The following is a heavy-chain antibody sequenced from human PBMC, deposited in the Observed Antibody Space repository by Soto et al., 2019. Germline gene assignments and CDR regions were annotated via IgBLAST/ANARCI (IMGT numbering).Heavy chain of an antibody. J-gene: IGHJ3*02. D-gene: IGHD3-22*01. Sequence: GGSLRLSCAASGFTVSSNYMSWVRQAPGKGLEWVSVIYSGGSTYYADSVKGRFTISRDNSKNTLYLQMNSLRAEDTAVYYCARHYYDSYYAFDIRGRGTMVTVSS. CDR3: ARHYYDSYYAFDI. CDR2: IYSGGST. CDR1: GFTVSSNY. V-gene: IGHV3-66*04.